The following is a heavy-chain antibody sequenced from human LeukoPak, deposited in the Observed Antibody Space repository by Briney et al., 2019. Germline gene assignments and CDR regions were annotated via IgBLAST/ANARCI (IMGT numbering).Heavy chain of an antibody. CDR3: ARMTGRPPYYYYGMDV. V-gene: IGHV4-59*01. CDR1: GGSINIYY. J-gene: IGHJ6*02. CDR2: ISKSGNT. Sequence: SETLSLTCTVSGGSINIYYWNWIRQPPGKGLEWIGYISKSGNTNYNPSLKSRVTISVDTSKNQFSLKLSSVTAADTAVYYCARMTGRPPYYYYGMDVWGQGTTVTVSS. D-gene: IGHD3-9*01.